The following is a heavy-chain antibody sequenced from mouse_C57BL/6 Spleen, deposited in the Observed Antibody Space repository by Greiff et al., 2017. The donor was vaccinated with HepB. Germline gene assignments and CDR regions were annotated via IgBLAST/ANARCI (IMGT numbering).Heavy chain of an antibody. Sequence: DVMLVESGGGLVKPGGSLKLSCAASGFTFSSYAMSWVRQTPEKRLEWVATISDGGSYTYYPDNVKGRFTISRDNAKNNLYLQMSHLKSEDTAMYYCARGGYGNYVDYWGQGTTLTVSS. V-gene: IGHV5-4*03. CDR2: ISDGGSYT. J-gene: IGHJ2*01. CDR1: GFTFSSYA. D-gene: IGHD2-1*01. CDR3: ARGGYGNYVDY.